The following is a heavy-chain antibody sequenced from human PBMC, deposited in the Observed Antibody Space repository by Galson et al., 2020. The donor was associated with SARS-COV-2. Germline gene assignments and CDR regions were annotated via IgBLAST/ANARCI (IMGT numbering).Heavy chain of an antibody. J-gene: IGHJ2*01. CDR1: GYSVSTTNY. CDR3: ASQGVNMIVLVTVPGWYFDL. D-gene: IGHD3-22*01. CDR2: VYPSGTT. Sequence: SETLSLTCTVSGYSVSTTNYWGWVRQPPGRGLEWLGSVYPSGTTYYNPSLKSRVTISLDTSKNQFSLRLDSVTAADTALYYCASQGVNMIVLVTVPGWYFDLWGRGTLVTVSS. V-gene: IGHV4-38-2*02.